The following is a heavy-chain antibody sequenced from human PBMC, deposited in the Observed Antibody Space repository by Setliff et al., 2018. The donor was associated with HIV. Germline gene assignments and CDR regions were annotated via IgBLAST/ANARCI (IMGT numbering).Heavy chain of an antibody. CDR3: ASHRRVGTTVLFSY. Sequence: GGSLRLSCAASGFTFGSYDMYWVRQPPGKGLEWVSGINSDGDIYYPGSVKGRFTISREDGRNFLYLQMNSLRAEDTAVYFCASHRRVGTTVLFSYWGQGTLVTVSS. CDR2: INSDGDI. CDR1: GFTFGSYD. D-gene: IGHD1-1*01. J-gene: IGHJ4*02. V-gene: IGHV3-13*01.